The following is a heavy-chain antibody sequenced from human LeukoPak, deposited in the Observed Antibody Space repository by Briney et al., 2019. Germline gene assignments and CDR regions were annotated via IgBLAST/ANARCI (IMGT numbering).Heavy chain of an antibody. CDR1: GFTFSSYS. Sequence: GGSLRLSCVASGFTFSSYSMNWVRQAPGKGLEWVSAISSGSGYIYYADSVKGRFTISRDNAKNSLYLQMNSLRAEDTAVYYCARDVSRISDYWGQGTLVTVSS. CDR3: ARDVSRISDY. CDR2: ISSGSGYI. V-gene: IGHV3-21*01. J-gene: IGHJ4*02. D-gene: IGHD2-15*01.